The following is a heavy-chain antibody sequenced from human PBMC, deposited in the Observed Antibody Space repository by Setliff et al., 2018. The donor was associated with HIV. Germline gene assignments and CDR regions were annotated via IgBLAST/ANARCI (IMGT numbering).Heavy chain of an antibody. J-gene: IGHJ4*02. CDR1: EGYITGYY. D-gene: IGHD3-22*01. V-gene: IGHV4-59*01. CDR2: IFYSGTT. Sequence: SETLSLTCTVSEGYITGYYWTWIRQPPGRGLEWIGYIFYSGTTKFNPSLKSRAAISGDSSNNQFSLKMTSVTAADTAVYFCARFNALLGSSTYYDYWGPGLLVTVSS. CDR3: ARFNALLGSSTYYDY.